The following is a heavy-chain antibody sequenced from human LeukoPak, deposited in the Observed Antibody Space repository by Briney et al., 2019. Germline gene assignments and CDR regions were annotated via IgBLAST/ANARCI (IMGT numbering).Heavy chain of an antibody. V-gene: IGHV4-4*07. CDR3: ARDRDIVFSNWFDP. Sequence: SEALSLTCTVSGGSISSYYWSWIRQPAGKGLEWIGRIYTTGSANYNPSLMSRVTMSVDTSNNQFSLRLSSVTAADTAVYYCARDRDIVFSNWFDPWGQGTLVTVSS. CDR2: IYTTGSA. D-gene: IGHD5-12*01. CDR1: GGSISSYY. J-gene: IGHJ5*02.